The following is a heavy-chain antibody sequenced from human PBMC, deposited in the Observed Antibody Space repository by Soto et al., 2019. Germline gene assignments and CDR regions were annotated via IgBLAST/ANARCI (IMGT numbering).Heavy chain of an antibody. CDR2: IYYSGST. J-gene: IGHJ3*02. V-gene: IGHV4-61*01. CDR3: ASRIDI. Sequence: QVQLQESGPGLVKPSETLSLTCTVSGGSVSSGSYYWSWIRQPPGKGLEWIGYIYYSGSTNYNPSLKSRVTISVDASKNQFSLKLSSVTAADTAVYYCASRIDIWGQGTMVTVSS. CDR1: GGSVSSGSYY.